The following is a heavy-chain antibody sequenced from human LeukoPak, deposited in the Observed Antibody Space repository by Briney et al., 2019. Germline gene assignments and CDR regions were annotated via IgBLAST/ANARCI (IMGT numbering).Heavy chain of an antibody. CDR1: GFTFSSYA. CDR2: ISYDGSNK. Sequence: GGSLRLSCAASGFTFSSYAMHWVRQAPGKGLEWVAVISYDGSNKYYADSVKGRFTISRDNSKNTLYLQMDSLRAEDTAVYYCAREAVAGTFDYWGQGTLVTVSS. CDR3: AREAVAGTFDY. V-gene: IGHV3-30*04. D-gene: IGHD6-19*01. J-gene: IGHJ4*02.